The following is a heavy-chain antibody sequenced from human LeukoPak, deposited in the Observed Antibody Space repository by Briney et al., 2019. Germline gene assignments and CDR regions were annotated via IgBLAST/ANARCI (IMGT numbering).Heavy chain of an antibody. J-gene: IGHJ3*02. CDR1: GFTFSDYY. V-gene: IGHV3-11*05. CDR3: ARGGAAAGTNFDI. Sequence: PGGSLRLSCAASGFTFSDYYMSWIRQAPGKGLEWVSYISSSRSYTNYADSVKGRFTISRDNAKNSLYLQMNSLGAEDTAVYYCARGGAAAGTNFDIWGQGTMVTVSS. CDR2: ISSSRSYT. D-gene: IGHD6-13*01.